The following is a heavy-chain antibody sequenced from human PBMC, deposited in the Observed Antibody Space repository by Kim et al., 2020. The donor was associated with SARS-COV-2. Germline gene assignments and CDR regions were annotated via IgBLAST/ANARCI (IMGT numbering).Heavy chain of an antibody. J-gene: IGHJ6*02. CDR2: IKYDGSQT. V-gene: IGHV3-7*03. CDR3: VRGTRADV. CDR1: EFTFSSYW. D-gene: IGHD1-7*01. Sequence: GGSLRLSCAASEFTFSSYWMTWVRQAPGKGLEFVAIIKYDGSQTYYVESMKGRFTISRDNVKNSLDLQMNSLRVEDTAVYYCVRGTRADVWGQWTTATVS.